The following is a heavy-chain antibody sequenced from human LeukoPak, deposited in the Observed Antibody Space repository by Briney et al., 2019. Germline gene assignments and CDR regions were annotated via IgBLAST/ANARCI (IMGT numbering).Heavy chain of an antibody. CDR1: GFTFSSYW. D-gene: IGHD3-16*01. J-gene: IGHJ4*02. Sequence: GGSLRLSCAASGFTFSSYWMHWVRQAPGKGLVWVSRINSDGSSTSYADSVKGRFTISRDNAKNTLYLQMNSLRAEDTAVYYCARDEPHSLYYDYVWGSPLSFDYWGQGTLVTVSS. V-gene: IGHV3-74*01. CDR2: INSDGSST. CDR3: ARDEPHSLYYDYVWGSPLSFDY.